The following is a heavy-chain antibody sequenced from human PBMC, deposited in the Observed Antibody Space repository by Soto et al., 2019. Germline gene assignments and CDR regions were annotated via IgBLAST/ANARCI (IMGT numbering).Heavy chain of an antibody. CDR3: ARGGNWFGP. D-gene: IGHD3-10*01. J-gene: IGHJ5*02. V-gene: IGHV3-7*05. Sequence: EVQLVESGGGLVQPGGSLRLSCAASGFSFSTYWMAWVRQAPGKGLEWVANIDQGGGETYYVDSVRGRFTISRDNAKNSLYLQMNSLRAEDTAIYYCARGGNWFGPWGQGTLVSVSS. CDR1: GFSFSTYW. CDR2: IDQGGGET.